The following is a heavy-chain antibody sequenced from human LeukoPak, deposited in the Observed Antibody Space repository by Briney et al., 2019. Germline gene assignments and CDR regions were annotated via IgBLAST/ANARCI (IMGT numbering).Heavy chain of an antibody. J-gene: IGHJ4*02. CDR3: AKDIIYDSSCPSGYFDY. D-gene: IGHD3-22*01. CDR1: GFTFDDYA. V-gene: IGHV3-9*01. Sequence: GRSLRLSCAASGFTFDDYAMHWVRQAPGKGLEWVSGISWNSGSIGYADSVKGRSTISRDNAKNSLYLQMNSLRAEDTALYYCAKDIIYDSSCPSGYFDYWGQGTLVTVSS. CDR2: ISWNSGSI.